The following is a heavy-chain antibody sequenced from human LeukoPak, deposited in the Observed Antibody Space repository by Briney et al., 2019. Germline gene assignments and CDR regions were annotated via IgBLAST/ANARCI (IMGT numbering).Heavy chain of an antibody. CDR2: IWYDGSNK. D-gene: IGHD3-10*02. CDR3: ARDKGLFGELDHGMDV. V-gene: IGHV3-33*01. J-gene: IGHJ6*02. CDR1: GFTFCSYG. Sequence: GGSLRLSCAASGFTFCSYGMHWVRQAPGKGLEWVAVIWYDGSNKYYADSVKGRFTISRDNSKNTLYLQMNSLRAEDTAVYYCARDKGLFGELDHGMDVWGQGTTVTVSS.